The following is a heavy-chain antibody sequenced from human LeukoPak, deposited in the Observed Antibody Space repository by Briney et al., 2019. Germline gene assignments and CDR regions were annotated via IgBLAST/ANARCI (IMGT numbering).Heavy chain of an antibody. Sequence: ASVKVSCKVSGYTLTELSMHWVRQAPGKGLEWMGGFDPEDGETIYALKFQGRVTMTEDTSTDTAYMELSSLRSEDTAVYYCATDPQYCSSTSCYMRDYWGQGTLVTVSS. CDR1: GYTLTELS. CDR3: ATDPQYCSSTSCYMRDY. D-gene: IGHD2-2*02. CDR2: FDPEDGET. V-gene: IGHV1-24*01. J-gene: IGHJ4*02.